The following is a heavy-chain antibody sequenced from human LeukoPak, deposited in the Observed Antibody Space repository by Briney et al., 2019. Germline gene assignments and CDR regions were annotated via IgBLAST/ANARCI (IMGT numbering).Heavy chain of an antibody. CDR1: GYTFTSYG. V-gene: IGHV1-18*01. Sequence: GASVKVSCKASGYTFTSYGISWVRQAPGQGLEWMGWISAYNGNTNYAQKLQGRVTMTTETSTSTAYMELRSLRSDDTAVYYCARDKEGYCSSTSCSRGDNWFDPWGQGTLVTVSS. CDR2: ISAYNGNT. CDR3: ARDKEGYCSSTSCSRGDNWFDP. D-gene: IGHD2-2*01. J-gene: IGHJ5*02.